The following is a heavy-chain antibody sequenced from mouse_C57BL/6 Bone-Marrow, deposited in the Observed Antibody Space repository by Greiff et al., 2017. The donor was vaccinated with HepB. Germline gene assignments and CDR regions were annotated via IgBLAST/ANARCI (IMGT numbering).Heavy chain of an antibody. D-gene: IGHD2-14*01. CDR2: ISDGGSYT. Sequence: EVKLVESGGGLVKPGGSLKLSCAASGFTFSSYAMSWVRQTPEKRLEWVATISDGGSYTYYPDNVKGRFTIYRDNAKNNLDLKMSHLESEDTAMNYCARGYLGYDEGVAYWGQGTLVTVSA. CDR3: ARGYLGYDEGVAY. J-gene: IGHJ3*01. CDR1: GFTFSSYA. V-gene: IGHV5-4*03.